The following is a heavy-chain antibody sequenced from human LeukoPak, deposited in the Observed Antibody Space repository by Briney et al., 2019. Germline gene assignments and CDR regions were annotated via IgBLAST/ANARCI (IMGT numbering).Heavy chain of an antibody. CDR2: IDPNNGDT. Sequence: ASVKVSCKASAYTFTGYYLHWVRQAPGQGLEWMGWIDPNNGDTKYAQKFQGGVTMTRDRSISTAYMELSRLTSDDTAVYYCARRSRNGLDAFDIWGQGTMVTVSS. D-gene: IGHD1-14*01. J-gene: IGHJ3*02. CDR3: ARRSRNGLDAFDI. CDR1: AYTFTGYY. V-gene: IGHV1-2*02.